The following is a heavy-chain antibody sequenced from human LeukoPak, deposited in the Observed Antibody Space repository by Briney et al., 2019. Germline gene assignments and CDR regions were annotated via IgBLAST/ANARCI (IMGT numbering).Heavy chain of an antibody. CDR3: AADLRKWELRNFDY. D-gene: IGHD1-26*01. Sequence: GSSVKVSCKASGGTFSSYAISWVRQAPGQGLEWMGGIVPIFGTANYAQKFQGRVTITADESTSTAYMELSSLRSEDTAVYYCAADLRKWELRNFDYWGQGTLVTVSS. CDR2: IVPIFGTA. V-gene: IGHV1-69*01. CDR1: GGTFSSYA. J-gene: IGHJ4*02.